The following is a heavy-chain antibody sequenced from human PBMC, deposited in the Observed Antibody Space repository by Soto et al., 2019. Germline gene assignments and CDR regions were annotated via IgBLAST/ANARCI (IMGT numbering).Heavy chain of an antibody. CDR2: IYWDDDK. D-gene: IGHD3-10*01. Sequence: SGPTLVNPTQTLTLTCTFSGFSLSTSGVGVGWIRQPPGKALEWLALIYWDDDKRYSPSLKSRLTITKDTSKNQVVLTMTNMDPVDIGTYYCALRDYYASASLTFDYWGQGTRVTVSS. CDR3: ALRDYYASASLTFDY. CDR1: GFSLSTSGVG. J-gene: IGHJ4*02. V-gene: IGHV2-5*02.